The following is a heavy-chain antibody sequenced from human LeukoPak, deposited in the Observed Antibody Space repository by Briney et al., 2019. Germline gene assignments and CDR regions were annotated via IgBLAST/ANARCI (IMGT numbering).Heavy chain of an antibody. CDR2: INSDGSST. V-gene: IGHV3-74*01. CDR1: GFTLSSYW. J-gene: IGHJ4*02. CDR3: ARRIAAAAAPYYFDY. Sequence: GGSLRLSCAASGFTLSSYWMHWVRQAPGKGLLWVSRINSDGSSTSYADSVKGRFTISRDNAKNTLYLQMNSPRAEDTAVYYCARRIAAAAAPYYFDYWGQGTLVTVSS. D-gene: IGHD6-13*01.